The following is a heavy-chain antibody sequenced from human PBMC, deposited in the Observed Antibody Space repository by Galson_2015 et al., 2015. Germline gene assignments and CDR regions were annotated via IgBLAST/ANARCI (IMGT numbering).Heavy chain of an antibody. J-gene: IGHJ3*01. Sequence: SYGISWVRPAPGQGLEWMGWVSAYTGNTNYAQKLQGRVTMTTETSTSTAYMELRSLRYDDTAVYYRARDGYDFWSGYSPLYYMDVWGQGTMVTVSS. V-gene: IGHV1-18*01. CDR3: ARDGYDFWSGYSPLYYMDV. CDR2: VSAYTGNT. CDR1: SYG. D-gene: IGHD3-3*01.